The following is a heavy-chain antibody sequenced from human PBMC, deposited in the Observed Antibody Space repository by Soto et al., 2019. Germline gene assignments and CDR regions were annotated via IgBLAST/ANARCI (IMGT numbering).Heavy chain of an antibody. D-gene: IGHD3-10*01. V-gene: IGHV1-69*02. Sequence: GASVKVSCKASGGTFSSYTISWVRQAPGQGLEWMGRIIPILGIANYAQKFQGRVTITADKSTSTAYMELSSLRSEDTAVYYCARGSPTHITMVRDHPYYYYYMDGWGKGTTVTVSS. CDR3: ARGSPTHITMVRDHPYYYYYMDG. CDR1: GGTFSSYT. J-gene: IGHJ6*03. CDR2: IIPILGIA.